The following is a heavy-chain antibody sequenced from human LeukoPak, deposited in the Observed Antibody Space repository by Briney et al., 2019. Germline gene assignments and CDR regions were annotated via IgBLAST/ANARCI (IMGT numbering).Heavy chain of an antibody. CDR1: GGTFSSYA. V-gene: IGHV1-69*13. Sequence: SVKVSCKASGGTFSSYAISWVRQAPGQGLEWMGGIIPIFGTANYAQKLQGRVTITADESTSTAYMELSSLRSEDTAVYYCARTTMVRGTYYMDVWGKGTTVTISS. J-gene: IGHJ6*03. D-gene: IGHD3-10*01. CDR3: ARTTMVRGTYYMDV. CDR2: IIPIFGTA.